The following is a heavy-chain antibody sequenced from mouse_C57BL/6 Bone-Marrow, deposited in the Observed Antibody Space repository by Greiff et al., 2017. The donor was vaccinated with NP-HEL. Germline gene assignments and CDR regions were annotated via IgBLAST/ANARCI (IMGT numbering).Heavy chain of an antibody. D-gene: IGHD1-1*01. CDR3: ARSRGPITTVVDRGTWFAY. V-gene: IGHV1-72*01. CDR1: GYTFTSYW. Sequence: VQLQQPGAELVKPGASVKLSCKASGYTFTSYWMHWVKQRPGRGLEWIGRIDPNSGGTKYNEKFKGKATLTVDKPSSTAYMQLSSLTSEDSAVYYCARSRGPITTVVDRGTWFAYWGQGTLVTVSA. J-gene: IGHJ3*01. CDR2: IDPNSGGT.